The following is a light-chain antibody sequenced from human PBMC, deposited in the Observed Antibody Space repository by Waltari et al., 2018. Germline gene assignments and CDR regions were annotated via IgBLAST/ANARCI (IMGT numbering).Light chain of an antibody. J-gene: IGLJ3*02. Sequence: SYVLTQTPSVSVAPGQTATMSCEGYRVGRKNLQWYQQRPGQAPILLVYDDTDRPSGIPERFAGSGSGNTPTLTISSVEAGDEADYHCQGWDSNIKLWVFGGGTKLTVL. CDR1: RVGRKN. CDR2: DDT. CDR3: QGWDSNIKLWV. V-gene: IGLV3-21*02.